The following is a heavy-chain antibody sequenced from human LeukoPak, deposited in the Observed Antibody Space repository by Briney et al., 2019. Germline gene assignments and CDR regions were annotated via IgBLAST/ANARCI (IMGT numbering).Heavy chain of an antibody. CDR3: ARVFSRGYSYGPQNYYFDY. Sequence: ASVKVSCKASGYTFTDYYLHWVRQAPGQGLEWMGWINPNSGGTNYAQKFQGRVTMTRDTSISTAYMELSRLRSDDTAVYYCARVFSRGYSYGPQNYYFDYWGQGTLVTVSS. J-gene: IGHJ4*02. V-gene: IGHV1-2*02. CDR1: GYTFTDYY. CDR2: INPNSGGT. D-gene: IGHD5-18*01.